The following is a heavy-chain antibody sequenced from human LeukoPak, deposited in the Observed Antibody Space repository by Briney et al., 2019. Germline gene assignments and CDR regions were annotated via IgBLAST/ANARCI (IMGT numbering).Heavy chain of an antibody. CDR3: AREGAAAEDVNWFDP. D-gene: IGHD6-25*01. CDR2: INPNSGNT. CDR1: GYTFTGYY. V-gene: IGHV1-2*02. Sequence: ASVKVSCKASGYTFTGYYMHWVRQAPGQGLEWMGWINPNSGNTHYAQKFQDRVTMTRDTSISTAYMELNSLRSDDTAVYYCAREGAAAEDVNWFDPWGQGTLVTVSS. J-gene: IGHJ5*02.